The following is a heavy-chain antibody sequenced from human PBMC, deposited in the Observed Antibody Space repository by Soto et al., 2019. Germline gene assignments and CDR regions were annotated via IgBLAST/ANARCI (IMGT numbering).Heavy chain of an antibody. J-gene: IGHJ6*02. CDR1: GYTFTING. D-gene: IGHD5-12*01. V-gene: IGHV1-18*01. CDR2: ISPDNGNT. CDR3: SRALGYSGYAGMDV. Sequence: QVQLVQSGGEVKKPGASVKVSCKASGYTFTINGINWVRQAPGQGLEWMGWISPDNGNTNYAQKLQGRVTMTTDTSTSTAYMELRCLRSDDTAVYYCSRALGYSGYAGMDVWGQGTTVTVSS.